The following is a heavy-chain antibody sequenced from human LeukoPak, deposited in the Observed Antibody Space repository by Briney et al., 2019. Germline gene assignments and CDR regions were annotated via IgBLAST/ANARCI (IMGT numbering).Heavy chain of an antibody. D-gene: IGHD3-3*01. CDR1: GGSISNYY. V-gene: IGHV4-59*01. CDR2: LYYSGDT. CDR3: ASSHPLGSNNDYYTPFDY. Sequence: SETLSLTCSVSGGSISNYYWSWIRQPPGKGLEWIGYLYYSGDTNYNPSLKSRVTISVDTSKNQFSLSLSSVTAADTAVYYCASSHPLGSNNDYYTPFDYWGLGTLVTVSS. J-gene: IGHJ4*02.